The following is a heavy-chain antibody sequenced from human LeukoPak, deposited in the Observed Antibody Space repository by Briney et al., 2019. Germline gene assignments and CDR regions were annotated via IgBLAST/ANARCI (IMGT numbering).Heavy chain of an antibody. CDR3: AKDGFGNYDFDY. CDR2: VSASGGNT. V-gene: IGHV3-23*01. Sequence: GGSLRLSCAASGFTFSSYEMNWVRQAPGKGLEWISYVSASGGNTYIADSVKGRFTISRDNSKNTVYLQMNSLRAEDTALYYCAKDGFGNYDFDYWGPGTLVAVSS. CDR1: GFTFSSYE. J-gene: IGHJ4*02. D-gene: IGHD3-3*01.